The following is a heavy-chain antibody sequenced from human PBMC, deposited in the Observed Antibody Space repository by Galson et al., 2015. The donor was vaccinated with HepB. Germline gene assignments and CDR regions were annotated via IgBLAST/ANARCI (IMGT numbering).Heavy chain of an antibody. D-gene: IGHD3-16*01. CDR3: ARDPVGYYDKSVYPYYFDN. J-gene: IGHJ4*02. V-gene: IGHV1-18*04. CDR1: GYTFSNYG. CDR2: INAANGNT. Sequence: SVKVSCKASGYTFSNYGITWVRQAPGQGLEWMGWINAANGNTKYAQKFQDRVTMTTDTSTSTAYMELRGLISDDTAVYFCARDPVGYYDKSVYPYYFDNWGQGTLVTVSS.